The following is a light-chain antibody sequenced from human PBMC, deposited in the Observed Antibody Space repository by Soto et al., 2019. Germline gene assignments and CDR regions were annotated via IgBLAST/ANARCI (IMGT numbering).Light chain of an antibody. CDR2: GAS. Sequence: VLPQSPDTLSLSPGDRATLSCRASQSVRSTFLAWYQQKPGQAPRLLIYGASNRAAGIPERFSGSASGTEFTLTIRRLETDDSAVFYCQQYHDSPMNTFGQGTKLQIK. J-gene: IGKJ2*01. CDR3: QQYHDSPMNT. V-gene: IGKV3-20*01. CDR1: QSVRSTF.